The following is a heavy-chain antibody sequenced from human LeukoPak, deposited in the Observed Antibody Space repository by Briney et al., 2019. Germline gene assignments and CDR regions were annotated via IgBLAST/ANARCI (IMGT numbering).Heavy chain of an antibody. V-gene: IGHV3-11*01. J-gene: IGHJ3*02. D-gene: IGHD3-22*01. CDR2: ISSSGSTI. CDR1: GFTFGDYY. Sequence: GGSLRLSCAASGFTFGDYYMSWIRQAPGKGLEWVSYISSSGSTIYYADSVKGRFTISRDNAKNSLYLQMNSLRAEDTAVYYCARSGYYYDSSGTDAFDIWGQGTMVTVSS. CDR3: ARSGYYYDSSGTDAFDI.